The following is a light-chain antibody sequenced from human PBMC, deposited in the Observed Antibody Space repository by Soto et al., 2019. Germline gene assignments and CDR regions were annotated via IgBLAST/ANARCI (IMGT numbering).Light chain of an antibody. Sequence: DIQMTQSPSSLSASVGDRVTITCQASHDIKDFLNWFQEKPGKAPKLLIYDASNLQTGVPSMFSGRGSGTHFTVTISSMQPEDIATYFCHRYDSLPTAFGEGTRLDIK. V-gene: IGKV1-33*01. CDR1: HDIKDF. J-gene: IGKJ5*01. CDR3: HRYDSLPTA. CDR2: DAS.